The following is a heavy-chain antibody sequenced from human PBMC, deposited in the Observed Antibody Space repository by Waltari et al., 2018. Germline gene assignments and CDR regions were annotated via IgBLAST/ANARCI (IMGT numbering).Heavy chain of an antibody. CDR3: ARVFNDNDAADY. CDR1: GFPFSDHW. Sequence: DVQLVESGGGLVQPGGSLRLSCAASGFPFSDHWMSWVRQAPGKGLEWVANIRHDGGAKDYADSAKGRFTISRDNAKNSLFLQMNSLRAEDTAVYFCARVFNDNDAADYWGQGTLVIVSS. V-gene: IGHV3-7*01. CDR2: IRHDGGAK. J-gene: IGHJ4*02. D-gene: IGHD1-1*01.